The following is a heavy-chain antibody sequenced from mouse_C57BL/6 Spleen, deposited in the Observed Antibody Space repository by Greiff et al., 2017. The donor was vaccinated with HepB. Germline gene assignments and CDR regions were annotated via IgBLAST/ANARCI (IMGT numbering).Heavy chain of an antibody. CDR1: GYTFTDYY. Sequence: EVQLQQSGPELVKPGASVKISCKASGYTFTDYYMNWVKQSHGKSLEWIGDINPNNGGTSYNQKFKGKATLTVDKSSSTAYMELRSLTSEDSAVYDCARRGSYGNEYFDVWGTGTTVTVSS. J-gene: IGHJ1*03. CDR3: ARRGSYGNEYFDV. V-gene: IGHV1-26*01. D-gene: IGHD2-1*01. CDR2: INPNNGGT.